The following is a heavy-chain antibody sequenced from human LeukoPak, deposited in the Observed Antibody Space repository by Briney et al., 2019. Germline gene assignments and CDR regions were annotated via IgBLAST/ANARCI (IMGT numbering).Heavy chain of an antibody. CDR3: ARDGFYDYVWGSYRPLDY. Sequence: QPGGSLRLSCAASGFTFSIYAMSWVRQAPGKGLEWVSSLSSGGDYAYYADSVKGRFTISRDNAKNSLYLQMNSLRAEDTAVYYCARDGFYDYVWGSYRPLDYWGQGTLVTVSS. V-gene: IGHV3-23*01. CDR2: LSSGGDYA. CDR1: GFTFSIYA. J-gene: IGHJ4*02. D-gene: IGHD3-16*02.